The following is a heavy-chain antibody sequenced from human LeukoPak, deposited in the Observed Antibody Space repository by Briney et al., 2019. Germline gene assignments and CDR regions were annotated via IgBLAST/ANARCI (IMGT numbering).Heavy chain of an antibody. CDR3: ATASRYSSDWAYYYYMDV. J-gene: IGHJ6*03. D-gene: IGHD6-19*01. CDR2: VDPEDGET. V-gene: IGHV1-69-2*01. Sequence: ASVKISCKVSGYTFTDYYMHWVQQAPGKGLEWMGLVDPEDGETIYAEKFQGRVTITADTSTDTAYMELSSLRSEDTAVYYCATASRYSSDWAYYYYMDVWGKGTTVTVSS. CDR1: GYTFTDYY.